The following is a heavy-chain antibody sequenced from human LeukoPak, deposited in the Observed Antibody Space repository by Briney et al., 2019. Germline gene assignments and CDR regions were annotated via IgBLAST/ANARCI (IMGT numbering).Heavy chain of an antibody. CDR3: ARVFAGNYFFYYYYMDV. Sequence: ASVKVSCKASGYTFTSYDINWVRQATGQGLEWMGWMNPNSGNTGYAQKFQGRVTITRNTSISTAYMELSSLRSEDTAVYYCARVFAGNYFFYYYYMDVWGKGTTVTVSS. V-gene: IGHV1-8*03. J-gene: IGHJ6*03. CDR2: MNPNSGNT. D-gene: IGHD3-10*01. CDR1: GYTFTSYD.